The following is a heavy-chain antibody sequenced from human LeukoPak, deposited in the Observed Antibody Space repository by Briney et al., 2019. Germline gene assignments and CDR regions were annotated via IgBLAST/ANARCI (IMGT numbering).Heavy chain of an antibody. CDR3: ARVTTVTTIWFDP. D-gene: IGHD4-11*01. CDR1: GGSISSGGYS. J-gene: IGHJ5*02. CDR2: IYYSGST. V-gene: IGHV4-30-4*07. Sequence: SETLSLTCAVSGGSISSGGYSWSWIRQPPGKGLEWIGYIYYSGSTYYNPSLKSRVTISVDTSKYQFSLKLSSVTAADTAVYYCARVTTVTTIWFDPWGQGTLVTVSS.